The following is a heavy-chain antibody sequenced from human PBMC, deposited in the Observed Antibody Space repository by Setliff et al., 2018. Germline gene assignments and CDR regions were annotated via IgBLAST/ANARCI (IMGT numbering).Heavy chain of an antibody. CDR2: IFPDDSTT. D-gene: IGHD2-21*01. CDR1: GNSFTNSW. J-gene: IGHJ5*02. Sequence: PGESLKISCKGSGNSFTNSWIGWVRQMPGKGPEWMGIIFPDDSTTRYSPSFQGQVTISADTSINTAFLQWNNLKASDTAVYYCARRGERFFNWFDPWGQGTLVTVSS. CDR3: ARRGERFFNWFDP. V-gene: IGHV5-51*01.